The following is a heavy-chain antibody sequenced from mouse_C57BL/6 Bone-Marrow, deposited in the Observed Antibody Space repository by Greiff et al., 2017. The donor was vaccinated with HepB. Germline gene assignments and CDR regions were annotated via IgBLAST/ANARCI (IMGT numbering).Heavy chain of an antibody. J-gene: IGHJ3*01. V-gene: IGHV14-4*01. CDR3: TTDDYDSY. Sequence: VQLQQPGAELVKPGASVKLSCKASGYTFTSYWMQWVKQRPEQGLEWIGWIDPENGDTEYASKFQGKATITADTSSNTAYLQLSSLTSEDTAVYYCTTDDYDSYWGQGTLVTVSA. CDR2: IDPENGDT. D-gene: IGHD2-4*01. CDR1: GYTFTSYW.